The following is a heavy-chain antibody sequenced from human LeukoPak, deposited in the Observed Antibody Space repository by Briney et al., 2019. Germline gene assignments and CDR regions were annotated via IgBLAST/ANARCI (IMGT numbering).Heavy chain of an antibody. D-gene: IGHD6-19*01. CDR2: IIPIFGTA. Sequence: SVKVSCKASGGTFSSYAISWGRQAPGQGLEWMGGIIPIFGTANYAQKFQGRVTITADKSTSTAYMELSSLRSEDTAVYYCARAAHYSSGDFDIWGQGTMVTVSS. J-gene: IGHJ3*02. V-gene: IGHV1-69*06. CDR1: GGTFSSYA. CDR3: ARAAHYSSGDFDI.